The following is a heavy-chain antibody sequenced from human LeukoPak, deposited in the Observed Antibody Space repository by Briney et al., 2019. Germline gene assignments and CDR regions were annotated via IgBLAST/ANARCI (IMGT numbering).Heavy chain of an antibody. CDR3: ARVGYSYGLDY. Sequence: GGSLRLSCAASGFTFSSYEMNWVRQAPGKGLEWVSYISSSGSTIYYADSVKGRFTISRDNAKNSLYLQMNSLRAEDTAVYYCARVGYSYGLDYWGQGTQVTVSS. CDR1: GFTFSSYE. J-gene: IGHJ4*02. D-gene: IGHD5-18*01. CDR2: ISSSGSTI. V-gene: IGHV3-48*03.